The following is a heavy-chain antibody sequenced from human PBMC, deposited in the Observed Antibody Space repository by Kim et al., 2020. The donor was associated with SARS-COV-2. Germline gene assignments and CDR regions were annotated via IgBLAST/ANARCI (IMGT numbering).Heavy chain of an antibody. Sequence: ASVKVSCKASGYTFTSHGFIWVRQAPGQGLEWMGWISAYTGNTNYAQKFQDRVTMTTDTSTSTAYMELRSLRSDDTAVYYCARGRTSSRLPGFYYYGMDVWGQGTTVTVSS. J-gene: IGHJ6*02. V-gene: IGHV1-18*04. CDR3: ARGRTSSRLPGFYYYGMDV. CDR2: ISAYTGNT. CDR1: GYTFTSHG. D-gene: IGHD6-6*01.